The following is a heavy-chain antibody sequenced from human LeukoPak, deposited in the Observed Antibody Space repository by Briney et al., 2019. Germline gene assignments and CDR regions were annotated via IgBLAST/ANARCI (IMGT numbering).Heavy chain of an antibody. CDR1: GSTFTSYT. CDR3: ARDFLNTFDI. Sequence: PGGSLRLSCAASGSTFTSYTMNWVRQAPGKGLEWVSSISSTSTYIFYADSVKGRFTISRDNAKNSLYLKMNSLRAEDTAVYYCARDFLNTFDIWGQGTMVTVSS. D-gene: IGHD1/OR15-1a*01. J-gene: IGHJ3*02. V-gene: IGHV3-21*01. CDR2: ISSTSTYI.